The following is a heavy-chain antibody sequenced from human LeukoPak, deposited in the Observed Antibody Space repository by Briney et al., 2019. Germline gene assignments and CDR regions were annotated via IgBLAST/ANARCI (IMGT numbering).Heavy chain of an antibody. CDR2: IKPDDSEI. Sequence: GGSLRLSCVASGFTFTNNWMTWVRQVPGKGLEWVANIKPDDSEIDYVASVKGRFTISRDNAKNSVFLQMNSLRVEDTAIYYCARGRAVDIWGRGTMVTVSS. J-gene: IGHJ3*02. CDR3: ARGRAVDI. CDR1: GFTFTNNW. V-gene: IGHV3-7*04.